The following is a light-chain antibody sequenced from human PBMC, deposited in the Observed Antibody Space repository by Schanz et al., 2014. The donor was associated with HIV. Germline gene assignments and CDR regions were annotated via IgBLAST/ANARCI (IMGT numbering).Light chain of an antibody. Sequence: QSVLIQPPSASGTPGQRVTISCSGSDSNIGSNLVYWYQQLPGTAPKVLIFRTDLRPSGVSNRFSGSKSGTSASLAISGLQSEDEADYYCVSYRRSSTYVFGTGTKLTVL. CDR1: DSNIGSNL. CDR2: RTD. CDR3: VSYRRSSTYV. J-gene: IGLJ1*01. V-gene: IGLV1-44*01.